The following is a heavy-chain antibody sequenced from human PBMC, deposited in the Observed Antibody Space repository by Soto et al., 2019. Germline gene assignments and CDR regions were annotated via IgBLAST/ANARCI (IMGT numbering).Heavy chain of an antibody. Sequence: SETLSLTCAVYGGSFSGYYWSWIRQPPGKGLEWIGEINHSGSTNYNPSLKSRVTISVDTSTNQFSLKLSSVTAADTAVYYCARLYPPLRGSSWLDYWGQGTLVTVS. V-gene: IGHV4-34*01. J-gene: IGHJ4*02. CDR1: GGSFSGYY. CDR3: ARLYPPLRGSSWLDY. CDR2: INHSGST. D-gene: IGHD6-13*01.